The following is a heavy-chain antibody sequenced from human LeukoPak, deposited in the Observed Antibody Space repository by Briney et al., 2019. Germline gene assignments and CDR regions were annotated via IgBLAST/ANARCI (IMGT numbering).Heavy chain of an antibody. D-gene: IGHD3-16*01. CDR1: GGTFSSYA. V-gene: IGHV1-69*06. J-gene: IGHJ4*02. CDR2: IITIFGTA. CDR3: ARPQRHGGYPY. Sequence: SVKVSCQASGGTFSSYAISWVRQPPAQGLEWMGGIITIFGTANYAQKFQGRVTITADKSTSTAYMELSSLRAEDTAVYYCARPQRHGGYPYWGQGTLVTVSS.